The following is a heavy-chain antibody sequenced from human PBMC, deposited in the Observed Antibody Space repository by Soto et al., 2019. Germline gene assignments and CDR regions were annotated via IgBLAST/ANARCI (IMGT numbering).Heavy chain of an antibody. V-gene: IGHV5-51*01. CDR2: IYPGDSDT. CDR1: GYRFTSCW. Sequence: LAEALNISYKGSGYRFTSCWIGWVRQMPGPGQEWMGIIYPGDSDTRYSPSFQGQVTISADKSISTAYLQWSSLKASDTAMYYCARHGSPYDSRVFHFGYWGQGTLVTVSS. J-gene: IGHJ4*02. D-gene: IGHD3-22*01. CDR3: ARHGSPYDSRVFHFGY.